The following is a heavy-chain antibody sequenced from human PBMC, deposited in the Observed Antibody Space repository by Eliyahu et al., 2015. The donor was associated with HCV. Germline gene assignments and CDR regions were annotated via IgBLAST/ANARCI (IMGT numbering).Heavy chain of an antibody. CDR1: GXSISGYY. V-gene: IGHV4-59*01. Sequence: QVQLQESGPGLVKPSETLSLTCTVSGXSISGYYWSWIRQPAGKGLEWIGYIHYSGSTTYNTSXKSRVAISLDTSKNKFSLMLASVTAADTAXYYCARAPTGLSYGGRFDSWGQGTLVNVSS. CDR3: ARAPTGLSYGGRFDS. J-gene: IGHJ4*02. D-gene: IGHD4-23*01. CDR2: IHYSGST.